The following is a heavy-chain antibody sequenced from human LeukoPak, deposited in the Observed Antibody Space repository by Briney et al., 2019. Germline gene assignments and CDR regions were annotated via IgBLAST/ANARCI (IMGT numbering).Heavy chain of an antibody. CDR2: ISYDGSNK. J-gene: IGHJ6*02. V-gene: IGHV3-30*03. CDR1: GFTFSSYG. CDR3: ARDQSYYGMDV. Sequence: PGRSLRLSCAASGFTFSSYGMHWVRQAPGKGLEWVAVISYDGSNKYYADSVKGRFTISRDNSKNTLYLQMNSLRAEDTAVYYCARDQSYYGMDVWGQGTTVTVSS.